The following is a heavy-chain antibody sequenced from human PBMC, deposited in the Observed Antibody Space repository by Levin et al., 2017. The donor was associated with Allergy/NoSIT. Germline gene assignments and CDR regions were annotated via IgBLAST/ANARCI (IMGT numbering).Heavy chain of an antibody. Sequence: GGSLRLSCAASGFTFSNAWMSWVRQAPGKGLEWVGRIKSKTDGGTTDYAAPVKGRFTISRDDSKNTLYLQMNSLKTEDTAVYYCTTHAVAGTYYDYWGQGTLVTVSS. CDR3: TTHAVAGTYYDY. CDR1: GFTFSNAW. CDR2: IKSKTDGGTT. J-gene: IGHJ4*02. V-gene: IGHV3-15*01. D-gene: IGHD6-19*01.